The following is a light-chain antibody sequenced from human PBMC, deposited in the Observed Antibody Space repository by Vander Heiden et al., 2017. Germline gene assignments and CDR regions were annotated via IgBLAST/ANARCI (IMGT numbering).Light chain of an antibody. Sequence: DIQMTQSPSSLSASVGDRVTITCRASQSISSYLNWYQQKPGKAPKLLIYAASSLQSGVPSRFSGSGSGTDFTLTISSLQHEDFATYYCQQSDSNPMYTFGQGTKLEIK. V-gene: IGKV1-39*01. CDR2: AAS. CDR3: QQSDSNPMYT. CDR1: QSISSY. J-gene: IGKJ2*01.